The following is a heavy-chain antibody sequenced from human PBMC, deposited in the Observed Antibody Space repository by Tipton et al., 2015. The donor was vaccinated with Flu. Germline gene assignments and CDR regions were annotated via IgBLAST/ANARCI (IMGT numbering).Heavy chain of an antibody. Sequence: RSLRLSCGASGFTLNDYGTHWVRQAPGKGLEWVAAISYDGNNKYYTDSVKGRFTISRDNSKNTLYMQMDSLRPEDTAVYYCAKDFHYASMGCLDVWGQGTTVTVSS. J-gene: IGHJ6*02. D-gene: IGHD3-10*01. CDR2: ISYDGNNK. CDR3: AKDFHYASMGCLDV. V-gene: IGHV3-30*18. CDR1: GFTLNDYG.